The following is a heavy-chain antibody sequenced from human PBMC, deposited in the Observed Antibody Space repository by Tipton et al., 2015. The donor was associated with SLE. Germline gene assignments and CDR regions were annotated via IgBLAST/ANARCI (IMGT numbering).Heavy chain of an antibody. V-gene: IGHV4-34*01. CDR1: GGSFSGYY. Sequence: TLSLTCAVYGGSFSGYYWSWIRQPPGKGLEWIGEINHSGSTNYNPSLKSRVTISVDTSKNQFSLKLSSVTAADTAVYYCARISYGSGSHLDYWGQGTLVTVSS. D-gene: IGHD3-10*01. CDR2: INHSGST. CDR3: ARISYGSGSHLDY. J-gene: IGHJ4*02.